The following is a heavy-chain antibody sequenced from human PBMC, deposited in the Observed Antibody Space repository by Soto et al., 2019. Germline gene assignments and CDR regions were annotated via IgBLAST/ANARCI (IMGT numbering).Heavy chain of an antibody. V-gene: IGHV3-23*01. CDR3: AKEQQLVKPLFEYNWFDP. CDR2: ISGSGGST. Sequence: EVQLLESGGGLVQPGGSLRLSCAASGFTFSSYAMSWVRQAPGKGLEWVSAISGSGGSTYYADSVKGRFTISRDNSKNTLYLQMNSLRAEDKAVYYCAKEQQLVKPLFEYNWFDPWGQGTLVTVSS. D-gene: IGHD6-13*01. CDR1: GFTFSSYA. J-gene: IGHJ5*02.